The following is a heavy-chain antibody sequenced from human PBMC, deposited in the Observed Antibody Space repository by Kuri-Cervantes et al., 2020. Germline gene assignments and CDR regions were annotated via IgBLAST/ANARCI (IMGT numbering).Heavy chain of an antibody. Sequence: SETLSLTCAVSGYSISSGYYWGWIRQPPGKGLEWIGYIYHSGSTYYNPSLKSRVTISIDTSQNQFSLRLSSVTAADTAVYYCAREEAALFDYWGQGTLVTVSS. CDR3: AREEAALFDY. V-gene: IGHV4-38-2*02. J-gene: IGHJ4*02. CDR1: GYSISSGYY. CDR2: IYHSGST.